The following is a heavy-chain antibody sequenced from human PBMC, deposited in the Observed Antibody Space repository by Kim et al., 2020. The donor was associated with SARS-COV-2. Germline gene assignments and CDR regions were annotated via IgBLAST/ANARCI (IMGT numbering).Heavy chain of an antibody. Sequence: GGSLRLSCAASGLIVSGDYMSWVRQAPGKGLEWVSVIYSDGSTSYIESVKGRFTISRDNSKNTLYLQMNTLTAEDTAVFYCARVYSINWFDPWGQGTVVT. D-gene: IGHD2-15*01. V-gene: IGHV3-66*01. J-gene: IGHJ5*02. CDR3: ARVYSINWFDP. CDR1: GLIVSGDY. CDR2: IYSDGST.